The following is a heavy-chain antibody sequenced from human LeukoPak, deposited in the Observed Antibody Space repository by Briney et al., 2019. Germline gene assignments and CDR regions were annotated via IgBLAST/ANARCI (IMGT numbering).Heavy chain of an antibody. J-gene: IGHJ4*02. D-gene: IGHD4-17*01. CDR1: GFTFSSYA. V-gene: IGHV3-53*01. CDR2: IYSGGST. CDR3: ARGPYDYGDSIDY. Sequence: PGGSLRLSCAASGFTFSSYAMSWVRQAPGKGLEWVSVIYSGGSTYYADSVKGRFTISRDNSKNTLYLQMNSLRAEDTAVYYCARGPYDYGDSIDYWGQGTLVTVSS.